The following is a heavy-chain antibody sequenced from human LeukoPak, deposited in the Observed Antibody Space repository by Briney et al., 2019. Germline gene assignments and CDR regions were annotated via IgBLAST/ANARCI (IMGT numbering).Heavy chain of an antibody. CDR2: ISYDGSNK. V-gene: IGHV3-30-3*01. CDR3: ARPVGYYSYFDY. D-gene: IGHD3-22*01. Sequence: GRSLRLSCAASGFTFSSYAVHWVRQAPGKGLEWVAVISYDGSNKYYADSVKGRLNTLYLQMNSLRAEDTAVYYCARPVGYYSYFDYWGQGTLVTVSS. J-gene: IGHJ4*02. CDR1: GFTFSSYA.